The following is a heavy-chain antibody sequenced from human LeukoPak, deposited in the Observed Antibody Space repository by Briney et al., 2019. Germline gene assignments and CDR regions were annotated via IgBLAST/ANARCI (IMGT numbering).Heavy chain of an antibody. CDR1: GFSFRNYG. J-gene: IGHJ5*02. CDR2: IKQDGSEK. Sequence: GGSLRLSCAASGFSFRNYGMHWVRQAPGKGLEWVANIKQDGSEKYYVDSVKGRFTISRDNAKNSLYLQMNSLRAEDTAVYYCARCITMISFWFDPWGQGTLVTVSS. D-gene: IGHD3-22*01. V-gene: IGHV3-7*01. CDR3: ARCITMISFWFDP.